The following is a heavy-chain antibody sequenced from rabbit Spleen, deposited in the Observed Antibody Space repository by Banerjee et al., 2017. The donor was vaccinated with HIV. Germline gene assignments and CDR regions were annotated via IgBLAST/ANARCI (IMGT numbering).Heavy chain of an antibody. CDR2: IAGSSSGFT. CDR3: ARDTGSSFSSYGMGL. Sequence: QQQVVESGGGLAKPGASLPLSCKASGLALSVGDVMCWVRQAPGKGLEWIGCIAGSSSGFTYSATWAKGRFTISKTSSTTVTLQMTSLTAADTASYFCARDTGSSFSSYGMGLWGPGSLVTVS. D-gene: IGHD8-1*01. CDR1: GLALSVGDV. J-gene: IGHJ6*01. V-gene: IGHV1S45*01.